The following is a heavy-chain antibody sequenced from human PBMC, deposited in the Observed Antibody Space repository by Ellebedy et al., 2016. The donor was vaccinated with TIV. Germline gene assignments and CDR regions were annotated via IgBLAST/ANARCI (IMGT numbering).Heavy chain of an antibody. D-gene: IGHD2/OR15-2a*01. CDR3: ARDGVRPYFYNGMDV. Sequence: GESLKISCAASGFTFSTYVMNWVRQAPGKGLEWVAVIWYDGSNTQYADSVKGRFTMSRDNSKNMVYLQMNSLRAEDTAVYYCARDGVRPYFYNGMDVWGQGTTVSVSS. CDR2: IWYDGSNT. J-gene: IGHJ6*02. CDR1: GFTFSTYV. V-gene: IGHV3-33*08.